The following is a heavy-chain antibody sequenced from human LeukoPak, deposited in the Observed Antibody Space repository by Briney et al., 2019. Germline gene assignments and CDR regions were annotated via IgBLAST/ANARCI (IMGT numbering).Heavy chain of an antibody. D-gene: IGHD6-19*01. CDR1: GGSISSGGYY. V-gene: IGHV4-61*08. Sequence: PSETLSLTCTVSGGSISSGGYYWSWIRQPPGKGLEWIGYIYHSGSTNYNPSLKSRVTMSVDTSKNQFSLKLSSVTAADTAVYYCARDSGSGWYMGSFDYWGQGTLVTVSS. J-gene: IGHJ4*02. CDR2: IYHSGST. CDR3: ARDSGSGWYMGSFDY.